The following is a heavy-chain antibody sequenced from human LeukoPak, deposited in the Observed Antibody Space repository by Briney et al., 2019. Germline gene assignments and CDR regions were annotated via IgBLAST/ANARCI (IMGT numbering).Heavy chain of an antibody. V-gene: IGHV4-34*01. Sequence: SETLSHTCAVYGGSFSGYYWSWIRQPPGKGLEWIGEINHSGSTNYNPSLKSRVTISVDTSKNQFSLKLSSVTAADTAVYYCARGGGYKDRLDYWGQGTLVTVSS. CDR2: INHSGST. D-gene: IGHD5-24*01. CDR3: ARGGGYKDRLDY. CDR1: GGSFSGYY. J-gene: IGHJ4*02.